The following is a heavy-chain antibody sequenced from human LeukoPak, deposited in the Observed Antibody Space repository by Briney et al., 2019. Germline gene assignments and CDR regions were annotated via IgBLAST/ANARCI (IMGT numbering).Heavy chain of an antibody. J-gene: IGHJ4*02. V-gene: IGHV1-2*06. D-gene: IGHD6-19*01. Sequence: GASVKVSCKASGYTFTGYYTHWVRQAPGQGLEWMGRINPNSGGTNYAQKFQGRVTMTRDTSISTAYMELSRLRSDDTAVYYCARDAGSGWPHLDHWGQGTLVTVSS. CDR3: ARDAGSGWPHLDH. CDR2: INPNSGGT. CDR1: GYTFTGYY.